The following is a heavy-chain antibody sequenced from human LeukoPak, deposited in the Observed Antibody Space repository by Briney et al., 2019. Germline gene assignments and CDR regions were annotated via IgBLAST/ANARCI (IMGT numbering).Heavy chain of an antibody. Sequence: SETLSLTCAVSGYSISSGYYWGLIRQPPGEGLEWIGSIYHSGSTYYNPSLKSRVTISVDTSKNQFSLKLSSVTAADTAVCYCARVNTSIVVVVDAMGYFDYWGQGTLVTVSS. J-gene: IGHJ4*02. CDR3: ARVNTSIVVVVDAMGYFDY. CDR1: GYSISSGYY. CDR2: IYHSGST. V-gene: IGHV4-38-2*01. D-gene: IGHD2-15*01.